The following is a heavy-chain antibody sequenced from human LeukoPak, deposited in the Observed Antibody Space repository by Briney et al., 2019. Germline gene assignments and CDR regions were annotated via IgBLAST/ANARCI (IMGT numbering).Heavy chain of an antibody. D-gene: IGHD2-21*02. J-gene: IGHJ5*02. CDR2: IYPGDSDT. Sequence: GESLKISCKGSGYSFTSYWIGWARQMPGKGLEWMGIIYPGDSDTRYNPSFQGQVTISADKSISTAYLQWSSLKASDTAMYYCARRLCGGDCYPNWFDPWGQGTLVTVSS. CDR3: ARRLCGGDCYPNWFDP. CDR1: GYSFTSYW. V-gene: IGHV5-51*01.